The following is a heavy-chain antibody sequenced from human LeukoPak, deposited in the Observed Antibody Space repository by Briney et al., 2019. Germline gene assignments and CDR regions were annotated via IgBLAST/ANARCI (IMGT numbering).Heavy chain of an antibody. J-gene: IGHJ4*02. CDR1: GFTFGRYG. Sequence: GGPLGLSGAAPGFTFGRYGRHWVGQAPGRGLVWVSRIHSDGSITAYADSVKGRFTISRDNAKNTLYLQMNSLRPEDTAVYYCASPGKAAAEGGQGTLVTVSS. D-gene: IGHD6-13*01. CDR3: ASPGKAAAE. V-gene: IGHV3-74*01. CDR2: IHSDGSIT.